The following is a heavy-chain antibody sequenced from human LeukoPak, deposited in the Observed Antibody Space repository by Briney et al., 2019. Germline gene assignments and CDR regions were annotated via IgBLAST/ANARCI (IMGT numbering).Heavy chain of an antibody. V-gene: IGHV1-18*01. D-gene: IGHD5-24*01. CDR3: AREWGWMATIYAFDI. J-gene: IGHJ3*02. CDR2: ISAYNGNT. CDR1: GYTFTSYG. Sequence: ASVKVSCKASGYTFTSYGISWVRQAPGQGLEWMRWISAYNGNTNYAQKLQGRVTMTTDTSTSTAYIELRSLRSDDTAVYYCAREWGWMATIYAFDIWGQGTMVTVSS.